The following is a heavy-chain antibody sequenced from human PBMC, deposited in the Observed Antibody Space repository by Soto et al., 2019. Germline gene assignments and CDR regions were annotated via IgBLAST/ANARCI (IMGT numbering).Heavy chain of an antibody. Sequence: QVTLKESGPVLVKPTETLTLTCTVSGFSLSNARMSVSWIRQPPGKALEWLAHIFSNDAKSYSASLKNRLTISKDTFKSQVVLTMTKMDPVDTATYYCARIRGWGWLGPNDYWGQGTLVTVSS. CDR1: GFSLSNARMS. J-gene: IGHJ4*02. CDR3: ARIRGWGWLGPNDY. CDR2: IFSNDAK. D-gene: IGHD3-10*01. V-gene: IGHV2-26*01.